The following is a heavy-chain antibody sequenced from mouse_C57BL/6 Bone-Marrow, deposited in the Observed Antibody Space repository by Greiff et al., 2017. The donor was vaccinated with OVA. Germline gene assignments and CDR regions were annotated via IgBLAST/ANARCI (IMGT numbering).Heavy chain of an antibody. CDR1: GFTFSNYW. D-gene: IGHD2-4*01. V-gene: IGHV6-3*01. CDR3: TGGEYDYDGYFDY. Sequence: DVMLVESGGGLVQPGGSMKLSCVASGFTFSNYWMNWVRQSPEKGLEWVAQIRVKSDNYATHYAESVKGRFTISRDDSKSSVYLQMNNLSAEDTGIYYCTGGEYDYDGYFDYWGQGTTLTVSS. J-gene: IGHJ2*01. CDR2: IRVKSDNYAT.